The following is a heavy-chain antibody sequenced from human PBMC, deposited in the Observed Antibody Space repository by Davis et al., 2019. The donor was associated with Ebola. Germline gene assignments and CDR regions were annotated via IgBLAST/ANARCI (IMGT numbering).Heavy chain of an antibody. CDR2: INAGNGNT. V-gene: IGHV1-3*01. CDR3: ARDFSSPSGY. CDR1: GYTFTSYA. J-gene: IGHJ4*02. D-gene: IGHD6-6*01. Sequence: ASVKVSCKASGYTFTSYAMHWVRQAPGQRLEWMGWINAGNGNTNYAQKLQGRVTMTTDTSTSTAYMELSSLRSEDTAVYYCARDFSSPSGYWGQGTLVTVSS.